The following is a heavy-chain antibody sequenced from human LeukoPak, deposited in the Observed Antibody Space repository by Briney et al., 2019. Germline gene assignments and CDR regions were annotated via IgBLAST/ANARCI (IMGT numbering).Heavy chain of an antibody. J-gene: IGHJ4*02. D-gene: IGHD6-19*01. V-gene: IGHV3-53*01. CDR3: ARGRGYSSETFDY. CDR2: IYSGGST. CDR1: GFTVSSNY. Sequence: LGGSLRLSCAASGFTVSSNYMSWVRQAPGKGLEWVSVIYSGGSTYYADSVKGRFTISRDNSKNTLYLQMNSLRAEDTAVYYCARGRGYSSETFDYWGQGTLVTVSS.